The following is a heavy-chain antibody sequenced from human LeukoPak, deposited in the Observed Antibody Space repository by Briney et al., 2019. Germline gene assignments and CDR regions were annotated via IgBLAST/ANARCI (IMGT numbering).Heavy chain of an antibody. Sequence: GGSLRLSCAASGFTFSSYEMNWVRQAPGKGLQWVSYISSSGNTIYYADSVKGRFTISKDNSRNTLYLQMNSLRAEDTAVYYCAKEGSTTFREDFDCWGQGTLVTVSS. CDR3: AKEGSTTFREDFDC. CDR2: ISSSGNTI. CDR1: GFTFSSYE. V-gene: IGHV3-48*03. J-gene: IGHJ4*02. D-gene: IGHD3-16*01.